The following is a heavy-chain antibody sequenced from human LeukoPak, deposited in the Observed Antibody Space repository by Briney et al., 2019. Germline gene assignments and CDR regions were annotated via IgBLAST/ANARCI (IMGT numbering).Heavy chain of an antibody. D-gene: IGHD3-3*01. CDR1: GFTFTSSA. Sequence: SVKVSCKASGFTFTSSAMQWVRQARGQRLEWIGWIVVGSGNTNYAQKFQERVTITRDMSTSTAYMELRSLRSDDTAVYYCARDRITIFGGSGDAFDIWGQGTMVTVSS. CDR2: IVVGSGNT. CDR3: ARDRITIFGGSGDAFDI. V-gene: IGHV1-58*02. J-gene: IGHJ3*02.